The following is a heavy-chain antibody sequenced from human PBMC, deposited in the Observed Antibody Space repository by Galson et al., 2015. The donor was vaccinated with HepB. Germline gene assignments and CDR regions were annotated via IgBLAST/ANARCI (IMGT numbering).Heavy chain of an antibody. D-gene: IGHD1-26*01. CDR2: ISGSGGST. Sequence: SLRLSCAASGFTFSSYAMSWVRQAPGKGLEWVSVISGSGGSTYYADSVKGRFTISRDNSKNTLYLQTNSLRAEDTAVYYCAKTRLLQTLDYRGQGTLVTVSS. CDR3: AKTRLLQTLDY. V-gene: IGHV3-23*01. J-gene: IGHJ4*02. CDR1: GFTFSSYA.